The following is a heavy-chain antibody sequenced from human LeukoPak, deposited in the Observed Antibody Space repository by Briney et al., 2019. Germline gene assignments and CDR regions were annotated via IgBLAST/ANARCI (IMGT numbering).Heavy chain of an antibody. CDR3: ARAVTFCSGTSCFLGDFDY. Sequence: GGSLRLSCAASGFTFSSYGMHWVRQAPGKGLEWVAFIRYDGSNKYYADSVKGRFTISRDNSKNTLYLQMNSLRAEDTAVYYCARAVTFCSGTSCFLGDFDYWGQGTLVTISS. D-gene: IGHD2-2*01. CDR2: IRYDGSNK. CDR1: GFTFSSYG. J-gene: IGHJ4*02. V-gene: IGHV3-30*02.